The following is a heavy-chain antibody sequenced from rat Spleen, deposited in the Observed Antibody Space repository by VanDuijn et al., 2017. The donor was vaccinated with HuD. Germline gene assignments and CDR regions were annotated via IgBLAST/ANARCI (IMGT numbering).Heavy chain of an antibody. CDR3: TTVLQGHGFAY. Sequence: EVQLVESGGGLVQPGRSMKLSCAASGFSFSRYGMAWVRQAPKKGLEWVATILYDGSGTYYRDSVRGRFTISRDDAKSTLYLQMDSLRSEDTATYYCTTVLQGHGFAYWGQGTLVTVSS. D-gene: IGHD1-1*01. J-gene: IGHJ3*01. CDR1: GFSFSRYG. V-gene: IGHV5S10*01. CDR2: ILYDGSGT.